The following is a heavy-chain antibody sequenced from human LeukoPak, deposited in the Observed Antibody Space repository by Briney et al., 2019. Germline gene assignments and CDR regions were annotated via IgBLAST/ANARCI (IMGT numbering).Heavy chain of an antibody. CDR3: ARGYYSSSRIDN. V-gene: IGHV3-74*01. Sequence: AGGSLRLSCAASGFPFSNYWTHWVRQAPGKGLVWVSRVNSDGSTTNYADSVKGRFTISRDNAESTLYMRMNSLRPEDTAVYYCARGYYSSSRIDNWGQGTLVTVSS. J-gene: IGHJ4*02. CDR1: GFPFSNYW. D-gene: IGHD6-13*01. CDR2: VNSDGSTT.